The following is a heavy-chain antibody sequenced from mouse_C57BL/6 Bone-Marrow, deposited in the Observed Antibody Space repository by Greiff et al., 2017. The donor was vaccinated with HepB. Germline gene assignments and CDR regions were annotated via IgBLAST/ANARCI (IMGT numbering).Heavy chain of an antibody. D-gene: IGHD1-1*01. CDR2: ISSGSSTI. V-gene: IGHV5-17*01. CDR3: ARDYGSSVYYFDY. J-gene: IGHJ2*01. Sequence: EVNVVESGGGLVKPGGSLKLSCAASGFTFSDYGMHWVRQAPEKGLEWVAYISSGSSTIYYADTVKGRFTISRDNAKNTLFLQMTSLRSEDTAMYYCARDYGSSVYYFDYWGQGTTLTVSS. CDR1: GFTFSDYG.